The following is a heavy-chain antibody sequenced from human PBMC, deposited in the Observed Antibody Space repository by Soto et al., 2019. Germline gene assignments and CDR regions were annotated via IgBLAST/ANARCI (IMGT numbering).Heavy chain of an antibody. CDR2: ISSSSSYI. J-gene: IGHJ3*02. CDR3: ARSREHIVVVPAAIAHDAFDI. D-gene: IGHD2-2*01. V-gene: IGHV3-21*01. CDR1: GFTFSSYS. Sequence: PGGSLRLSCAASGFTFSSYSMNWVGQAPGKGLEWVSSISSSSSYIYYADSVKGRFTISRDNAKNSLYLQMNSLRAEDTAVYYCARSREHIVVVPAAIAHDAFDIWGQGTMVTVSS.